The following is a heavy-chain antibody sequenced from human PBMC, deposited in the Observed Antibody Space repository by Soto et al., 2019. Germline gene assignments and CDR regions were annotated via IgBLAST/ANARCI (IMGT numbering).Heavy chain of an antibody. Sequence: PVEVSCKSSGGTFGSYAISWVRQAHGQGLEWMGGIIPIFGTANYAQKFQGRVTMTRDISTATAYMELSSLRSDDTATYYCARMATFGSLNWFDPWGQGTLVTVSS. D-gene: IGHD3-16*01. CDR3: ARMATFGSLNWFDP. V-gene: IGHV1-69*05. CDR2: IIPIFGTA. J-gene: IGHJ5*02. CDR1: GGTFGSYA.